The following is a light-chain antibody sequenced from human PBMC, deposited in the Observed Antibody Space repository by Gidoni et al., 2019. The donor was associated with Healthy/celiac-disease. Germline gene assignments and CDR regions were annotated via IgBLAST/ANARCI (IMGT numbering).Light chain of an antibody. CDR2: AAS. J-gene: IGKJ2*01. Sequence: DNQMSQSPSSLSASVRDSVTIPCRASQSISSYLKWYQQKPGKAPNLLIDAASSLQSGVPSRFSGSGSGTDFTLTISSLRPEDFATYYCQQSYSNTFGEGTKLEIK. V-gene: IGKV1-39*01. CDR1: QSISSY. CDR3: QQSYSNT.